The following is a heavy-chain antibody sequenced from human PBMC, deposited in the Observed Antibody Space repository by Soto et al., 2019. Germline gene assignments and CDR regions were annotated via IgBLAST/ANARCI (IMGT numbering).Heavy chain of an antibody. CDR3: AHIDPKIVPAGGHGGFDF. V-gene: IGHV2-5*02. J-gene: IGHJ4*02. D-gene: IGHD2-21*02. Sequence: QITLKESGPTLVKPTQTLTLTCTVSGFSVSSSGEGVGWIRQPPGKALEWLALIYWDDDKRYRPSLKSRLTISKDTAKNPVVLTLTNKDPVDTTTYYRAHIDPKIVPAGGHGGFDFWGQGTLVTVSS. CDR1: GFSVSSSGEG. CDR2: IYWDDDK.